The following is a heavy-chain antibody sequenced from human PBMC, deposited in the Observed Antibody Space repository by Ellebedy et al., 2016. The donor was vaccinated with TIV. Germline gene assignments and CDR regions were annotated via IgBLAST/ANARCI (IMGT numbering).Heavy chain of an antibody. J-gene: IGHJ4*02. Sequence: GGSLRLXCAASGFTFSDYYMSWIRQAPGKGLEWVSYISSSGSTIYYADSVKGRFTISRDNAKNSLYLQMNSLGDEDTAVYFCARGETYYSGTSDYGFEYWGQGTLVTVSS. CDR3: ARGETYYSGTSDYGFEY. D-gene: IGHD2-8*02. CDR2: ISSSGSTI. V-gene: IGHV3-11*04. CDR1: GFTFSDYY.